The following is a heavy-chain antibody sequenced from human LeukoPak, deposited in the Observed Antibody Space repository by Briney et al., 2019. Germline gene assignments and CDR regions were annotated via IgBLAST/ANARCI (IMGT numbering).Heavy chain of an antibody. D-gene: IGHD2-2*01. CDR3: ARARYCSSTSCYRGGYYFDY. CDR2: IIPIFGTA. J-gene: IGHJ4*02. Sequence: SVKVSCKASGGTFSSYAISWVRQAPGQGLEWMGGIIPIFGTANYAQKFQGRVTITTDESTSTAYMELSSLRSEDTAVYYCARARYCSSTSCYRGGYYFDYWGQGTLVTVSS. V-gene: IGHV1-69*05. CDR1: GGTFSSYA.